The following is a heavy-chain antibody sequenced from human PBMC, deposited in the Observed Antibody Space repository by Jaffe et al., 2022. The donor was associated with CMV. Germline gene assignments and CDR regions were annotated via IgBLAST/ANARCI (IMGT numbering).Heavy chain of an antibody. D-gene: IGHD6-13*01. CDR3: ARDGVSLSSWGYYYYMDV. J-gene: IGHJ6*03. CDR2: IYSGGST. V-gene: IGHV3-66*01. CDR1: GFTVSSNY. Sequence: EVQLVESGGGLVQPGGSLRLSCAASGFTVSSNYMSWVRQAPGKGLEWVSVIYSGGSTYYADSVKGRFTISRDNSKNTLYLQMNSLRAEDTAVYYCARDGVSLSSWGYYYYMDVWGKGTTVTVSS.